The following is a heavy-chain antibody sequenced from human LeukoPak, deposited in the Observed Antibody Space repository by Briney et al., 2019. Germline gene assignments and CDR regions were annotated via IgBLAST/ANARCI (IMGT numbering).Heavy chain of an antibody. D-gene: IGHD3-10*01. CDR3: ARHLWFGEFGY. Sequence: PSETLSLTCTVSGGSISSSSYYWGWIRQPPGKGLEWIGSIYYSGSTYYNPSLKSRVTISVDTSKNQFSLKLSSVTAADTAVYYCARHLWFGEFGYWGQGTLVTVSS. CDR1: GGSISSSSYY. V-gene: IGHV4-39*01. CDR2: IYYSGST. J-gene: IGHJ4*02.